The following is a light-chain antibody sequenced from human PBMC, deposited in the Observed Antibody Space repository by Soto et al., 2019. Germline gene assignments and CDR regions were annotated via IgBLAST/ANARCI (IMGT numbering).Light chain of an antibody. J-gene: IGLJ1*01. CDR2: DVT. V-gene: IGLV2-14*01. Sequence: QSALTQPASVSGSPGQSIIISCTGTSSDVGGYNSVSWYQQHPGKAPKIMIYDVTTRPSGVPNRFSGSKSGNAASLTISGLHSEDEADYYCSSYTSSDTLLFGTGTKLTVL. CDR3: SSYTSSDTLL. CDR1: SSDVGGYNS.